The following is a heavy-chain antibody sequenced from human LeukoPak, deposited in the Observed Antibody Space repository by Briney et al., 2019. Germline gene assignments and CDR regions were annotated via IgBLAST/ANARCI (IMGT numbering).Heavy chain of an antibody. Sequence: PSETLSLTCTVSGGSISSSSYYWGWIRQPPGKGLEWIGSIYYSGSTYYNPSLKSRVTISVDTSKNQFSLKLSSVTAADTAVYYCARLVYYGSGSPPYFDYWGQGTLVTVSS. CDR2: IYYSGST. D-gene: IGHD3-10*01. V-gene: IGHV4-39*01. CDR3: ARLVYYGSGSPPYFDY. J-gene: IGHJ4*02. CDR1: GGSISSSSYY.